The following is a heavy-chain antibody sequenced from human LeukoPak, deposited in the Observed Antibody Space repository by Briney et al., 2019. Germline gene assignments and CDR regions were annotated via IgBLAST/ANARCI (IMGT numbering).Heavy chain of an antibody. V-gene: IGHV4-39*02. CDR3: AREMGVVTAHGIDV. CDR2: IYYSGST. J-gene: IGHJ6*02. CDR1: GGSISSISSNNYH. Sequence: PSETLSLTCLVSGGSISSISSNNYHWGWIRQPPGKGLEWIGGIYYSGSTYYNPSLKSRVTISVDTSKNQFSLKLSSVTAADTALYYCAREMGVVTAHGIDVWGQGTTVTVSS. D-gene: IGHD4-23*01.